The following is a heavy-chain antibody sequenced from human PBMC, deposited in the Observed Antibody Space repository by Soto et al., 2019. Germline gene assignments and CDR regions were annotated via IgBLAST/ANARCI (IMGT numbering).Heavy chain of an antibody. Sequence: QVQLVESGGGVVQPGRSLRLSCAASGFTFSSYGMHWVRQAPGKGMEWVEGISYDGSNKYYADSVKGRFTISRDNSKNTLYLQMNSLRAEDTAVYYCAKGGRQLWLFDYWGQGTLVTVSS. CDR3: AKGGRQLWLFDY. CDR2: ISYDGSNK. J-gene: IGHJ4*02. CDR1: GFTFSSYG. D-gene: IGHD5-18*01. V-gene: IGHV3-30*18.